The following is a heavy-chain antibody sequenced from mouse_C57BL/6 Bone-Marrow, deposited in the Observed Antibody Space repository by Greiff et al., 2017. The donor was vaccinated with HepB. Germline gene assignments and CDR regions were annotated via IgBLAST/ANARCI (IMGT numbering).Heavy chain of an antibody. CDR3: ARDFTTVVATNWYFGG. J-gene: IGHJ1*03. CDR2: IDPSDSYT. D-gene: IGHD1-1*01. V-gene: IGHV1-69*01. CDR1: GYTFTSYW. Sequence: QVQLQQPGAELVMPGASVKLSCKASGYTFTSYWMHWVKQRPGQGLEWIGEIDPSDSYTNYNQKFKGKSTLTVDKSSSTAYMQLSSLTSEDSAVYYCARDFTTVVATNWYFGGWGTGTTVTVSS.